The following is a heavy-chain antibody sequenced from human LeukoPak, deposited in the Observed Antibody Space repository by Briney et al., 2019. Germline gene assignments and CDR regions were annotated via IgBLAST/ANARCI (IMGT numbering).Heavy chain of an antibody. V-gene: IGHV3-7*01. CDR3: ARADRLGSSSGRGDY. CDR2: IKQDGSEK. D-gene: IGHD6-19*01. CDR1: GFTFSSYW. Sequence: PGGSLRLSCAASGFTFSSYWMSWVRQAPGKGLEWVANIKQDGSEKYYVDSVKGRFTISRDNAKNSLYLQMNSLRAEDTAVYYCARADRLGSSSGRGDYWGQGTLVTVSS. J-gene: IGHJ4*02.